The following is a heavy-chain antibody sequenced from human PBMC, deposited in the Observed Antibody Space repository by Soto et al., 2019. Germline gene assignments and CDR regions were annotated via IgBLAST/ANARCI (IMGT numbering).Heavy chain of an antibody. CDR3: ARGWLGGVASIRGDY. V-gene: IGHV3-48*01. CDR1: GFTFRSYS. J-gene: IGHJ4*02. D-gene: IGHD5-12*01. CDR2: ISSSSGPI. Sequence: EVQLVEFGGGLVQPGGSLRLSCAASGFTFRSYSMNWVRQAPGKGLEWVSYISSSSGPIYYADSVKGRFTISRDNAKNSLYLQMNSLRAEDTAVYYCARGWLGGVASIRGDYWGQGTLVTVSS.